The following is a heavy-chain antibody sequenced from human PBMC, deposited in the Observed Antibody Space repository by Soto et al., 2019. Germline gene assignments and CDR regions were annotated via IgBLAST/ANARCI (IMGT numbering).Heavy chain of an antibody. CDR1: GFSLSDYY. J-gene: IGHJ4*02. CDR2: ISSSGTTI. D-gene: IGHD3-22*01. Sequence: PVGSLRLSCEVSGFSLSDYYMSWLRQAPGKGLEWLSYISSSGTTIYADSVRGRFTIPRDNAKRSLYLQMNSLRAEDTALYYCARYYDGTGSYSVNYYFDYWGQGTLVTVSS. CDR3: ARYYDGTGSYSVNYYFDY. V-gene: IGHV3-11*01.